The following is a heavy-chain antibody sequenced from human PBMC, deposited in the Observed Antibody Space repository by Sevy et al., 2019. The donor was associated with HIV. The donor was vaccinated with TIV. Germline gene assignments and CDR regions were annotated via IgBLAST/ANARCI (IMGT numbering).Heavy chain of an antibody. Sequence: GGSLRLSCAASGFTFSSYAMSWVRQAPGKGLEWVSAISHSGDGTYYADSVKGRFTISRDNSKNTLYLEMNSLRAEDTAVFYCAKGTLVVPTVIYYYYGMSVWGQGTTVTVSS. CDR1: GFTFSSYA. CDR3: AKGTLVVPTVIYYYYGMSV. J-gene: IGHJ6*02. V-gene: IGHV3-23*01. D-gene: IGHD2-2*02. CDR2: ISHSGDGT.